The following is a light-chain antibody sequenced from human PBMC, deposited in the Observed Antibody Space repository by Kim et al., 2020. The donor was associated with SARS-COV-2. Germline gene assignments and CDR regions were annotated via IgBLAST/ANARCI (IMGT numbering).Light chain of an antibody. J-gene: IGLJ1*01. Sequence: QSVPISWTGTSSAVGVYNYVSWYQQHPGKAPKLMIYDVSKRPSGVPDRFSGSKAGNTASLTISGLQAEDEADYYCCSYAGSYTNYVFGTGTKVTVL. CDR1: SSAVGVYNY. V-gene: IGLV2-11*01. CDR3: CSYAGSYTNYV. CDR2: DVS.